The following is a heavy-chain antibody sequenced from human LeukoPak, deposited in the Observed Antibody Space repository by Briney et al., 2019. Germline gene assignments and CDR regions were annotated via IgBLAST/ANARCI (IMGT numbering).Heavy chain of an antibody. CDR1: GFTFSSYA. Sequence: PGGSLRPSCAASGFTFSSYAMSWVRQAPGKGLEWVSAISGSGGSTYYADSVKGRFTISRDNSKNTLYLQMNSLGAEDTAVYYCARGVRFLEWKRAAYFDYWGQGTLVTVSS. V-gene: IGHV3-23*01. D-gene: IGHD3-3*01. CDR3: ARGVRFLEWKRAAYFDY. J-gene: IGHJ4*02. CDR2: ISGSGGST.